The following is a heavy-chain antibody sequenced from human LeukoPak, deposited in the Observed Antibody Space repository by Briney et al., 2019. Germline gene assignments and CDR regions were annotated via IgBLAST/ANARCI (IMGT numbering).Heavy chain of an antibody. CDR3: ARDVSSSWYHWFDP. J-gene: IGHJ5*02. D-gene: IGHD6-13*01. CDR1: GFTFSSYS. V-gene: IGHV3-48*01. CDR2: ISSSSSTI. Sequence: GGSLRLSCAASGFTFSSYSMNWVRQAPGKGLEWVSYISSSSSTIYYADSVKGRFTISRDNAKNSLYLQMNSLRAEDTAVYYCARDVSSSWYHWFDPWGQGTLVTVS.